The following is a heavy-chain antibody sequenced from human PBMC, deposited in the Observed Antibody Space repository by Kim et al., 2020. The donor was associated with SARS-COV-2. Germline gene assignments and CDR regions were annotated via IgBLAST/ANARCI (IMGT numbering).Heavy chain of an antibody. CDR3: ARAGLYSSSWYAIY. D-gene: IGHD6-13*01. J-gene: IGHJ4*02. Sequence: ASVKVSCKASGYTFTSYGISWVRQAPGQGLEWMGWISVYNGNTNDAQKLQGRVTMTTDTSTSTAYMELRSLRSDDTAVYYCARAGLYSSSWYAIYWGQGTLVTVSS. CDR1: GYTFTSYG. CDR2: ISVYNGNT. V-gene: IGHV1-18*01.